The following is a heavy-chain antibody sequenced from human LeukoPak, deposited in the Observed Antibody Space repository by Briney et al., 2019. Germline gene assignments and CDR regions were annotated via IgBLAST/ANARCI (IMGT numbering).Heavy chain of an antibody. CDR3: AY. D-gene: IGHD3-16*02. Sequence: SETLSLTCAVYGGSFNGYYWSWIRQPPGKGLEWIGEINHSGSTNYSPSLKSRVTLSVDTSKNQFSLRLSSDCARRTFGVVIAYWGQGTLVTVSS. V-gene: IGHV4-34*01. CDR2: INHSGST. J-gene: IGHJ4*02. CDR1: GGSFNGYY.